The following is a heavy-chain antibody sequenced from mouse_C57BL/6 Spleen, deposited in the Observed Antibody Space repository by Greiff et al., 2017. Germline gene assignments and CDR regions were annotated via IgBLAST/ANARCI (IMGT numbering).Heavy chain of an antibody. CDR2: IDPANGNT. J-gene: IGHJ4*01. Sequence: VQLQQSVAELVRPGASVKLSCTASGFNIKNTYMHWVKQRPEQGLEWIGRIDPANGNTKYDPKFPGKATITADKSSNTAYLQLSSLPSEDTAIYYCARWDCSSYVGYAMDYWGQGTSVTVSS. V-gene: IGHV14-3*01. CDR1: GFNIKNTY. D-gene: IGHD1-1*01. CDR3: ARWDCSSYVGYAMDY.